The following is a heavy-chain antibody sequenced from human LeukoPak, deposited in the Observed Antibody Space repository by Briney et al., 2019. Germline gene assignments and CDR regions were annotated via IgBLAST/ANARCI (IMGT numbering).Heavy chain of an antibody. CDR1: GGSXSSYY. CDR3: ARGTTDNYDFWSGPDY. CDR2: IYYSGST. D-gene: IGHD3-3*01. Sequence: LSLTXXXSGGSXSSYYWSWIRQPPGKGLEWIGYIYYSGSTNYNPSLKSRVTISVDTSKNQFSLKLSSVTAADTAVYYCARGTTDNYDFWSGPDYWGQGTLVTVSS. V-gene: IGHV4-59*01. J-gene: IGHJ4*02.